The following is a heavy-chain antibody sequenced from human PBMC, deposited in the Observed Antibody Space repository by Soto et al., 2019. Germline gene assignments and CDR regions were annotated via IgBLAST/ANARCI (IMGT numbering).Heavy chain of an antibody. Sequence: ALVSVSCKASGYPFTTYAIHWVPQARGQRIEWMGWMNTGNGNPKYSQKFQGRVTITRDTSASTAYMELSSLRSVDTAVYYCARDPGYRYGYNWGQGTLVNVS. CDR1: GYPFTTYA. V-gene: IGHV1-3*04. D-gene: IGHD5-18*01. CDR2: MNTGNGNP. CDR3: ARDPGYRYGYN. J-gene: IGHJ4*02.